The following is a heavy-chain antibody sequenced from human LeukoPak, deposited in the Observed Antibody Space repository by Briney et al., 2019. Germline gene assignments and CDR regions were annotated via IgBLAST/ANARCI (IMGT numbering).Heavy chain of an antibody. CDR1: GFTFSSYS. D-gene: IGHD3-22*01. Sequence: GGSLRLSCAASGFTFSSYSMHWVRQAPGKGLEWVAVISYDGSNKYYADSVKGRFTISRDNSKNTLYLQMNSLRAEDTAVYYCARGAPYDSSGYQTPVDYWGQGTLVTVSS. CDR2: ISYDGSNK. CDR3: ARGAPYDSSGYQTPVDY. J-gene: IGHJ4*02. V-gene: IGHV3-30*01.